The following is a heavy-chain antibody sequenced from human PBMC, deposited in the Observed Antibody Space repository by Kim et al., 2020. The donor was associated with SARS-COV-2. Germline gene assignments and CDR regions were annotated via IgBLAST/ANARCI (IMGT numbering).Heavy chain of an antibody. CDR1: GGSFSGYY. CDR3: ARGSGKTGTYYFDY. D-gene: IGHD1-1*01. V-gene: IGHV4-34*01. J-gene: IGHJ4*02. Sequence: SETLSLTCAVYGGSFSGYYWSWIRQPPGKGLEWIGEINHSGSTNYNPSLKSRVTISVDTSKNQFSLKLSSVTAADTAVYYCARGSGKTGTYYFDYWGQGTLVTVSS. CDR2: INHSGST.